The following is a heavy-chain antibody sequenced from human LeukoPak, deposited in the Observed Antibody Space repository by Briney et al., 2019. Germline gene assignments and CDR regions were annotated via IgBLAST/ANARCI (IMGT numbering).Heavy chain of an antibody. V-gene: IGHV3-21*01. CDR2: ISSGSSAI. CDR1: RFTFSSYS. D-gene: IGHD6-13*01. J-gene: IGHJ4*02. CDR3: ARDNGYSNTWLDY. Sequence: GGSLRLSCAASRFTFSSYSMNWARQAPGKGLEWVSIISSGSSAIFSADALKGRFTISRDGSKNTVYVLMNSLRAEDTAIYYCARDNGYSNTWLDYWGQGTLVSVSS.